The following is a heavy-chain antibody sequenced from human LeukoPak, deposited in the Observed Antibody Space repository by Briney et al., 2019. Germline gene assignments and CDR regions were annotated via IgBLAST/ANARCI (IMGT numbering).Heavy chain of an antibody. J-gene: IGHJ6*02. CDR2: IYYSGST. CDR3: ARSSQQLAQYYYYGRDV. Sequence: PSETLSLTCTVSGGSISSYYWSWIRQPPGKGLEWIGYIYYSGSTNYNPSLKSRVTISVDTSKNQFSLKLSSVTAADTAVYYCARSSQQLAQYYYYGRDVWGQGTTVTVSS. D-gene: IGHD6-13*01. CDR1: GGSISSYY. V-gene: IGHV4-59*01.